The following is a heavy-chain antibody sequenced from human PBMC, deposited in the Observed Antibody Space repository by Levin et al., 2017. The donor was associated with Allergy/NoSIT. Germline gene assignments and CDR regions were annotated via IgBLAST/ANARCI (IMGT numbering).Heavy chain of an antibody. CDR1: GFTFSDYY. CDR2: ISSSSSYT. CDR3: ARDGAPSYSSSWYSELQPGNWFDP. D-gene: IGHD6-13*01. V-gene: IGHV3-11*05. Sequence: GESLKISCAASGFTFSDYYMSWIRQAPGKGLEWVSYISSSSSYTNYADSVKGRFTISRDNAKNSLYLQMNSLRAEDTAVYYCARDGAPSYSSSWYSELQPGNWFDPWGQGTLVTVSS. J-gene: IGHJ5*02.